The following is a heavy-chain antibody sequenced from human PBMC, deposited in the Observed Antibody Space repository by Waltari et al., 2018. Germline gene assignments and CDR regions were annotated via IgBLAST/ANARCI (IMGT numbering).Heavy chain of an antibody. CDR3: ARRRVGNSGDDT. V-gene: IGHV3-23*01. CDR1: GFTFSRHV. D-gene: IGHD3-10*01. Sequence: DVQLLESGGGLVQPGGSLRLSCAASGFTFSRHVMSWVRQAPGKGPEWVSSVSPGGVTTYYADSVKGRFTTSRDNSKNMLSLQMNSLRVEDTAVYYCARRRVGNSGDDTWGQGTLVIVSS. J-gene: IGHJ5*02. CDR2: VSPGGVTT.